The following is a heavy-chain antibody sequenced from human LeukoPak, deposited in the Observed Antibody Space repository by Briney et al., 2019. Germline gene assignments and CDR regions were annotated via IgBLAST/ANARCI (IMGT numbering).Heavy chain of an antibody. V-gene: IGHV3-64*01. D-gene: IGHD2-21*02. CDR2: ISSNGGST. CDR1: GFAFSTSG. Sequence: PGGSLRLSCKASGFAFSTSGMHWVRQAPGKGLEYVSVISSNGGSTYYANSVKGRFSISRDNSKNTLYLQMGSLRPEDMAVYYCARARLVVTALDYWGQGTLVTVSS. CDR3: ARARLVVTALDY. J-gene: IGHJ4*02.